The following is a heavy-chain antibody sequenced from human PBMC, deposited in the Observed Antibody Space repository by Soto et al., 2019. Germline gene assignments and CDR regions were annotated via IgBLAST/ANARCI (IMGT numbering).Heavy chain of an antibody. Sequence: SETQSLTWTVSGGSISSGVYYWGWIRQPPGKGLEWIGSIYYSGSTYYNPSLKSRVTISVDTSKNQFSLKLSSVTAADTAVYYCAGSVLRYFDWLLNWFDPWGQGTLVT. CDR3: AGSVLRYFDWLLNWFDP. CDR2: IYYSGST. CDR1: GGSISSGVYY. V-gene: IGHV4-39*01. J-gene: IGHJ5*02. D-gene: IGHD3-9*01.